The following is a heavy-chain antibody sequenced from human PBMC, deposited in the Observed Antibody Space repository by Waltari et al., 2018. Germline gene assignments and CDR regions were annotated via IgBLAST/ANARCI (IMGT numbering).Heavy chain of an antibody. V-gene: IGHV3-64D*06. CDR1: GFTFSNHA. CDR3: VNDFWSDHSMGV. CDR2: ISQNGDGP. J-gene: IGHJ6*02. Sequence: EVQVVESGGGLVQPGGSLRLSCSASGFTFSNHAMHWARQVPGKGLEYVSGISQNGDGPHYADSVKGRFTISRDNSKNTLYLQMSSLRTEDTAVYYCVNDFWSDHSMGVWGQGTTVTVSS. D-gene: IGHD3-3*01.